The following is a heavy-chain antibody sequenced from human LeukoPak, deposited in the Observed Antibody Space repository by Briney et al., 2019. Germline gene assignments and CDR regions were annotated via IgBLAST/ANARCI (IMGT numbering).Heavy chain of an antibody. CDR3: ARDQGYYDSSGYYFFDY. D-gene: IGHD3-22*01. CDR2: IYYSGST. J-gene: IGHJ4*02. Sequence: SETLSLTCTVSGGSISSYYWSWIRQPPGKGLEWIGYIYYSGSTNYNPSLKSRVTISVDTSKNQFSLKLSSVTAADTAVYYCARDQGYYDSSGYYFFDYWGQGTLVTVSS. CDR1: GGSISSYY. V-gene: IGHV4-59*12.